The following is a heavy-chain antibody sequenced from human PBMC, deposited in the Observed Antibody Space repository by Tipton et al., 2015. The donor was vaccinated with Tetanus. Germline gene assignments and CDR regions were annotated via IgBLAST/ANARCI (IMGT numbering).Heavy chain of an antibody. J-gene: IGHJ3*02. CDR1: GLAFSSYW. D-gene: IGHD3-22*01. V-gene: IGHV3-74*01. CDR3: ARKTFYYDSSGEEDAFDI. CDR2: INSDGSST. Sequence: SLRLSCAASGLAFSSYWMHWVRQAPGKGLVWVSHINSDGSSTNYADSVKGRFTISRDNAKNTLYLQMNSLRAEDTAVYYCARKTFYYDSSGEEDAFDIWGQGTMVTVSS.